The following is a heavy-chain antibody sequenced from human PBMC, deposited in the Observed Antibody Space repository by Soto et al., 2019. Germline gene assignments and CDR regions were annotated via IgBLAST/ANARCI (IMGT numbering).Heavy chain of an antibody. Sequence: ASVKVSCKASGYTFTSYGISWVRQAPGQGLEWMGWISAYNGNTNYAQKLQGRVTMTTDTSTSTAYMELRSLRSDDTAVYYCARRGSVAVTTSTYDYYYYMDVWGKGTTVTVSS. CDR1: GYTFTSYG. D-gene: IGHD4-4*01. V-gene: IGHV1-18*01. CDR2: ISAYNGNT. J-gene: IGHJ6*03. CDR3: ARRGSVAVTTSTYDYYYYMDV.